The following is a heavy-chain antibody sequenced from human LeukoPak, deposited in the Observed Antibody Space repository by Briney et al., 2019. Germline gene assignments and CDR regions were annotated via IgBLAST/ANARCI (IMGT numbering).Heavy chain of an antibody. CDR1: KCTLNSYA. CDR2: ISYDGSNK. Sequence: GWSYTLSCTTRKCTLNSYAVHLVRQALGKELEWVAVISYDGSNKYYADSVKGRFTISRDKSRNTLFLQTDSLRVEDTAVYYCARAGVYQLLRGWFDPWGQGTLVTVSS. D-gene: IGHD2-2*01. V-gene: IGHV3-30*01. J-gene: IGHJ5*02. CDR3: ARAGVYQLLRGWFDP.